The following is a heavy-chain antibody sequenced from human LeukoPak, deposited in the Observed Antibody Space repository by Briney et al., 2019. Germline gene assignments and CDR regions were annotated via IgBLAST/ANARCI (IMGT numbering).Heavy chain of an antibody. J-gene: IGHJ6*03. CDR2: IYRSGST. CDR3: ARGNSNYDYYYYMDV. CDR1: GGSISSYY. Sequence: SETLSLTCTVSGGSISSYYWSWIRQPPGKGLEWIGYIYRSGSTNYNPSLKGRVTILIDTSENQFSLKLSSVTAADTAVYYCARGNSNYDYYYYMDVWGKGTTVTVSS. V-gene: IGHV4-59*01. D-gene: IGHD4-11*01.